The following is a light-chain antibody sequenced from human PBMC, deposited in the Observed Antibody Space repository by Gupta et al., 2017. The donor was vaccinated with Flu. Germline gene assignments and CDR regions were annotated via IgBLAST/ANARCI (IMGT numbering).Light chain of an antibody. CDR3: QQYNSHPVDWT. Sequence: DIQMTQSPSTLSASVGDRVTITCRASQSLDNWLAWYQQKPGRAPKLLIQRASTLESGVPSRFSGSGSGTEYTLTISSLQPDDFATYYCQQYNSHPVDWTFGQGTEVEIK. CDR2: RAS. J-gene: IGKJ1*01. CDR1: QSLDNW. V-gene: IGKV1-5*03.